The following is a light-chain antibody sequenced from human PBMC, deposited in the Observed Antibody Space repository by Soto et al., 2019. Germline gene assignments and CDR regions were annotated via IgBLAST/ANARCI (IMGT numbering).Light chain of an antibody. V-gene: IGKV1-5*03. Sequence: DIQMTQSPSTLSASVGDRVTITCRASQSISSWLAWYQQKPEKAPKLLIYRASSLESGVPSRFSGSGSGTDFTLTISSLQPADFATYYCQQYSNSPWTFGQGTKVDIK. CDR3: QQYSNSPWT. CDR1: QSISSW. CDR2: RAS. J-gene: IGKJ1*01.